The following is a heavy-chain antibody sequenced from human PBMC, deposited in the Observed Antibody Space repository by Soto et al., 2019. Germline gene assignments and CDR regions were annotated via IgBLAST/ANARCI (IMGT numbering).Heavy chain of an antibody. V-gene: IGHV1-3*01. Sequence: ASVKVSCKASGYTFTSYAMHWVRQAPGQRNEWMGWINAGNGNTKYSQKFQGRVTITRDTSASTAYMELSSLRSEDTAVYYCAMQQLVIYDQGYHYGMAVWGQGTTVTVSS. CDR1: GYTFTSYA. CDR2: INAGNGNT. CDR3: AMQQLVIYDQGYHYGMAV. D-gene: IGHD6-13*01. J-gene: IGHJ6*02.